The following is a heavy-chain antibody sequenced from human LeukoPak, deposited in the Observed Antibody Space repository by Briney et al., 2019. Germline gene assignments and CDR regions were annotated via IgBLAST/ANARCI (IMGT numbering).Heavy chain of an antibody. CDR2: IYHSGST. Sequence: SETLSLTCAVSGGSISTSNWWSWVRQPPGKGLEWIGEIYHSGSTKYSPSLKSRVTMSVDKSKNQFSLKVTSVTAADTAVYYCTRTYCSGGSCFHIDSWGQGTLVTVSS. V-gene: IGHV4-4*02. CDR3: TRTYCSGGSCFHIDS. D-gene: IGHD2-15*01. CDR1: GGSISTSNW. J-gene: IGHJ4*02.